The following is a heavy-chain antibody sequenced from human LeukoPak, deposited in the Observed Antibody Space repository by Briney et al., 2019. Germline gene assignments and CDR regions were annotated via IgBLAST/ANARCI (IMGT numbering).Heavy chain of an antibody. V-gene: IGHV3-23*01. CDR3: VKDEFFIVVVPAAPGY. Sequence: PGGSLRLSCAASGFTFSSYAMSWVRQAPGKGLEWVSAISGSGGSTYYADSVKGRFTISRDNSKNTLYLQMNSLRAEDTAVYYCVKDEFFIVVVPAAPGYWGQGTLVTVSS. CDR2: ISGSGGST. CDR1: GFTFSSYA. D-gene: IGHD2-2*01. J-gene: IGHJ4*02.